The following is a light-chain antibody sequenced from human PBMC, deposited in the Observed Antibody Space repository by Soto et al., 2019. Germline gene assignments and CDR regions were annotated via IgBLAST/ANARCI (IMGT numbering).Light chain of an antibody. CDR3: SSYTSISTLGV. CDR2: DVT. V-gene: IGLV2-14*03. CDR1: SSDVGGYDY. J-gene: IGLJ2*01. Sequence: QSALTQPASLSVAPGQSITISCTGTSSDVGGYDYVSWYQQHPGKAPKLVIYDVTNRPSGVSNRFSGSKSGNTASLTISGLQSEDEADYYCSSYTSISTLGVFGGGTKLTVL.